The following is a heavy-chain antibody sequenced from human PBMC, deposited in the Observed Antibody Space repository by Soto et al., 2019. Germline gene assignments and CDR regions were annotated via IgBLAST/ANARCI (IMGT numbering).Heavy chain of an antibody. CDR1: VGSFSGYY. J-gene: IGHJ4*02. CDR2: INHSGST. D-gene: IGHD3-16*02. V-gene: IGHV4-34*01. Sequence: PSETLSLTCAVYVGSFSGYYWSWIRQPPGKGLEWIGEINHSGSTNYNPSLKSRVTISVDTSKNQFSLKLSSVTAADTAVYYCARRIYDYIWGSYRPEFDYWGQGTLVTVSS. CDR3: ARRIYDYIWGSYRPEFDY.